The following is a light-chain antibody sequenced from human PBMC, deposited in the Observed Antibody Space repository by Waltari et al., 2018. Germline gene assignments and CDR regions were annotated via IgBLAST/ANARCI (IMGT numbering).Light chain of an antibody. CDR1: QSVLYSSNNKNY. V-gene: IGKV4-1*01. Sequence: DIVMTQSPDSLAVSLGERATINCKSSQSVLYSSNNKNYLTWYQQKPGQPPKLLIYWASSRQSGVPDRFSGSGSWTDFTLTISSLQAEDVAVYYCQQHYSTPYTFGQGTNLEIK. J-gene: IGKJ2*01. CDR3: QQHYSTPYT. CDR2: WAS.